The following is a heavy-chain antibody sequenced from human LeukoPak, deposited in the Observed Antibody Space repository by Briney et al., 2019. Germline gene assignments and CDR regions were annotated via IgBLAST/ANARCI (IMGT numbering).Heavy chain of an antibody. CDR2: ISGNGRNT. J-gene: IGHJ2*01. CDR1: GFTFSSYV. Sequence: GGSLRLSCAASGFTFSSYVMSWVRQAPGKELEWVSTISGNGRNTYYADSVKGRFTISRDNSKITLYLEMNSLRAEDTAVYYCARGRGVYGYWYFDLWGRGTLVTVSS. CDR3: ARGRGVYGYWYFDL. V-gene: IGHV3-23*01. D-gene: IGHD2-15*01.